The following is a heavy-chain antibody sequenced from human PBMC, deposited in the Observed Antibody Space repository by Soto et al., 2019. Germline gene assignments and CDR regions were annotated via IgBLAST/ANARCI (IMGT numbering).Heavy chain of an antibody. CDR1: GGSIRSGGYY. J-gene: IGHJ4*02. D-gene: IGHD4-4*01. CDR2: IFYSGST. Sequence: SETLSLTCTVSGGSIRSGGYYWSLILQHPGTGLEWIGNIFYSGSTYYNPSLKSRVNISVDTSKNQFSLKLSSVKAADTAVYFCARSYYNSYVYGYWGQGTLVTVSS. V-gene: IGHV4-31*03. CDR3: ARSYYNSYVYGY.